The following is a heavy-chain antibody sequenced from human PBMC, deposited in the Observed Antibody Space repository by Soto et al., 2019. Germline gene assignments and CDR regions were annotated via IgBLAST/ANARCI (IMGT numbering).Heavy chain of an antibody. J-gene: IGHJ6*02. CDR2: ISSSSSYT. Sequence: QVQLVESGGGLVKPGGSLRLSCAASGFTFSDYYMSWIRQAPGKGLEWVSYISSSSSYTNYADSVKGRFTISRDNAKNSLYLQMNSLRAEDTAVYYCARLPSNVRSGGMDVWGQGTTVTVSS. CDR1: GFTFSDYY. D-gene: IGHD3-10*01. CDR3: ARLPSNVRSGGMDV. V-gene: IGHV3-11*05.